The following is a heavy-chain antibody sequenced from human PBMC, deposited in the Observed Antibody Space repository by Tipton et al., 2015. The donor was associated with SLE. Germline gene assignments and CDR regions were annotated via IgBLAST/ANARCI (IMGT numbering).Heavy chain of an antibody. CDR1: GYTFTSYG. J-gene: IGHJ4*02. V-gene: IGHV1-18*01. D-gene: IGHD3-16*01. CDR3: AGGVKYDY. CDR2: ISAYNGNT. Sequence: QSGAEVKKPGASVKVSCKASGYTFTSYGISWVRQAPGQGLEWMGWISAYNGNTNHVQKFQGRVTMTIDTSTNTAYMELRSLRSDDTAIYYCAGGVKYDYWGQGTLVTVSP.